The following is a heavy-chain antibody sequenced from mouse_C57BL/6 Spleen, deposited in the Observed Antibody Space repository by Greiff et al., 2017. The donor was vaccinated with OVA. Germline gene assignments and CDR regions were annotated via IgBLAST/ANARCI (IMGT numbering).Heavy chain of an antibody. D-gene: IGHD2-3*01. J-gene: IGHJ3*01. Sequence: EVQVVESGPGLVKPSQSLSLTCSVTGYSITSGYYWNWIRQFPGNKLEWMGYISYDGSNNYNPSLKNRISITRDTSKNQFFLKLNSVTTEDTATYYCAREDDGYFSFAYWGQGTLVTVSA. CDR3: AREDDGYFSFAY. CDR2: ISYDGSN. V-gene: IGHV3-6*01. CDR1: GYSITSGYY.